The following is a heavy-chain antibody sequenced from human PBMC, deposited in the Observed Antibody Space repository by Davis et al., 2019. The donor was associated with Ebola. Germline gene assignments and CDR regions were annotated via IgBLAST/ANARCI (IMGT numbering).Heavy chain of an antibody. CDR1: GFTFGVYT. CDR2: ITGTSIKT. J-gene: IGHJ4*02. D-gene: IGHD2-21*02. CDR3: ARGWVVTLY. V-gene: IGHV3-21*01. Sequence: GESLKISCTASGFTFGVYTMTWVRQAPGKGLEWVSSITGTSIKTYYADSVKGRFTISRDNAKNSLYLQMNSLRAEDTAVYYCARGWVVTLYWGQGTLVTVSS.